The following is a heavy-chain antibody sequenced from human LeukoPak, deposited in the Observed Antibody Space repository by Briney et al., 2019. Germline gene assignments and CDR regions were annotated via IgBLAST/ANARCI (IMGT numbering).Heavy chain of an antibody. V-gene: IGHV4-39*01. CDR1: GDSMSSTTYY. D-gene: IGHD5-12*01. Sequence: TSSETLSLTCTVSGDSMSSTTYYWGWIRQPPGKGLEWIGSFYYTGNTYYNPSLKSRVTISVDTSKNQFSLKVNSVTAADTAVYYCAVIVATSWDYCGQGTLVTVSS. J-gene: IGHJ4*02. CDR2: FYYTGNT. CDR3: AVIVATSWDY.